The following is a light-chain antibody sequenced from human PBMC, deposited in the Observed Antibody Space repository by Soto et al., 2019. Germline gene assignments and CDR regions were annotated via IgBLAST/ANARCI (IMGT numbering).Light chain of an antibody. CDR3: QQYNNWPRT. CDR2: GAS. Sequence: EIVMTQSPATLSVSPGERATLSCRASQSVSSNLAWYQQKPGQAPRLLIYGASTRATGIPARFSGSGSGTEFTLTISSLQSEDVAFSYRQQYNNWPRTFGQGTKVEI. V-gene: IGKV3-15*01. CDR1: QSVSSN. J-gene: IGKJ1*01.